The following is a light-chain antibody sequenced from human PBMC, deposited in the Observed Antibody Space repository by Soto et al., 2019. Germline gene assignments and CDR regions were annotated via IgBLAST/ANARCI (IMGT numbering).Light chain of an antibody. CDR2: TAS. Sequence: IGFTNSPGTVSLSPGERATLSCRASQRVSSGYLAWYQQKPGQTPRLLIYTASSGASGVPDRFSGSTSGTDFTLTISSLEPEDFAVYYCQQRSNWPRTFGQGTKV. CDR1: QRVSSGY. CDR3: QQRSNWPRT. V-gene: IGKV3D-20*02. J-gene: IGKJ1*01.